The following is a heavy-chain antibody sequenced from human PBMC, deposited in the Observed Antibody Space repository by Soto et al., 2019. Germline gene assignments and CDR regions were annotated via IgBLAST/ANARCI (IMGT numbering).Heavy chain of an antibody. CDR2: IYHSGST. CDR3: ARVTYYDFWSGYSSHYYYGMDV. Sequence: NPSETLSLTCAVSGGSISSSNWWSWVRQPPGKGLEWIGEIYHSGSTNYNPSLKSRVTISVDKSKNQFSLKLSSVTAADTAVYYCARVTYYDFWSGYSSHYYYGMDVWGQGTTVTVSS. V-gene: IGHV4-4*02. CDR1: GGSISSSNW. J-gene: IGHJ6*02. D-gene: IGHD3-3*01.